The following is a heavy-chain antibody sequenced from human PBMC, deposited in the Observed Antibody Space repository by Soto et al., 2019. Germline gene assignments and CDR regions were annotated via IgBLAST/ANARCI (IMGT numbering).Heavy chain of an antibody. V-gene: IGHV3-23*01. CDR1: GYTFSSCD. CDR2: ISGSGGTT. Sequence: GGSLRLSCAASGYTFSSCDLSWVRQAPGKGLEWVSAISGSGGTTYYADSVKGRFTISRDSSKNTAYLQMNSLRAEDTAVYYCAKVRGLVSTDYWGQGILVTVSS. CDR3: AKVRGLVSTDY. D-gene: IGHD3-9*01. J-gene: IGHJ4*02.